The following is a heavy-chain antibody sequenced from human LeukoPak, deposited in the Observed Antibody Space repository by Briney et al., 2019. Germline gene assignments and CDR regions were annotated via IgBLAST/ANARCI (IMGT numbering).Heavy chain of an antibody. CDR2: IYYSGST. CDR1: GGSISSYY. J-gene: IGHJ4*02. D-gene: IGHD3-10*01. CDR3: ARVMVRGVIIRPYYFDY. Sequence: SETLSLTCTVSGGSISSYYWSWIRQPPGKGLGWIGYIYYSGSTNYNPSLKSRVTISVDTSKNQFSLKLSSVTAADTAVYYCARVMVRGVIIRPYYFDYWGQGTLVTVSS. V-gene: IGHV4-59*12.